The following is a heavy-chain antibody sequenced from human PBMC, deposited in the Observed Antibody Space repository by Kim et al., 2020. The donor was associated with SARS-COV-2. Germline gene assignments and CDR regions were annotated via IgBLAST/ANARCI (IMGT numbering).Heavy chain of an antibody. J-gene: IGHJ6*02. V-gene: IGHV3-53*01. D-gene: IGHD6-13*01. CDR2: IYSGGST. CDR1: GFTVSNNY. Sequence: GGSLRLSCAASGFTVSNNYMDWVRQAPGKGLEWVSVIYSGGSTYYADSVKGRFTISRENSKNTLYLQMNSLRAEDTAEYYCARGFQQLDYYYYGMDGCGQGTTGTVS. CDR3: ARGFQQLDYYYYGMDG.